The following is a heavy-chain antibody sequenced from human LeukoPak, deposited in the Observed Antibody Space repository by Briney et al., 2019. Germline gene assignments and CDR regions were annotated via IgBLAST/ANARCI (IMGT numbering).Heavy chain of an antibody. D-gene: IGHD6-19*01. CDR3: ARVGKQWLVPGYFDY. CDR1: GGTFSSYA. V-gene: IGHV3-30*04. J-gene: IGHJ4*02. CDR2: ISYDGSNK. Sequence: SCKASGGTFSSYAMHWVRQAPGKGLEWVAVISYDGSNKYYADSVKGRFTISRDNSKNTLYLQMNSLRAEDTAVYYCARVGKQWLVPGYFDYWGQGTLVTVSS.